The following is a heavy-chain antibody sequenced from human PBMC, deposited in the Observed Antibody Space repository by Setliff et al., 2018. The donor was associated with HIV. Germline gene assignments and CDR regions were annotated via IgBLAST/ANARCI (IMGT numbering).Heavy chain of an antibody. D-gene: IGHD2-21*02. J-gene: IGHJ4*02. Sequence: ASVKVSCKASGYTFSEYAIHWVRQAPGQRLEWMGRIDTGNGYRRYSPKLQGRVTITKDTSANTAYMELRGLRSEDTAVYYCARWCAAADCYPAIYHFDSWGQGTLVTVSS. CDR3: ARWCAAADCYPAIYHFDS. CDR2: IDTGNGYR. CDR1: GYTFSEYA. V-gene: IGHV1-3*04.